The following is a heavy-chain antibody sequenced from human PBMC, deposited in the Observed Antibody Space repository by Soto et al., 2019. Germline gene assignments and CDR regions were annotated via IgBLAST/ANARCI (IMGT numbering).Heavy chain of an antibody. D-gene: IGHD6-19*01. CDR3: AREAPGGIAVAGPS. Sequence: KVSCKASGGTFSSYAISWVRQAPGQGLEWMGGIIPIFGTANYAQKFQGRVTITADESTSTAYMELSSLRSEDTAVYYCAREAPGGIAVAGPSWGQGTLVTVSS. CDR2: IIPIFGTA. V-gene: IGHV1-69*01. J-gene: IGHJ4*02. CDR1: GGTFSSYA.